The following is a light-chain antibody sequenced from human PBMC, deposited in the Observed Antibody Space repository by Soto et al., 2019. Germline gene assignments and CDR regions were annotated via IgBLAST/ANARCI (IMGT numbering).Light chain of an antibody. CDR2: TAS. CDR3: HQSYSSLVYT. J-gene: IGKJ2*01. V-gene: IGKV1-39*01. Sequence: DIQMTQSPSSLSASVGDRVTITCRASQNIGTYLNWYQQKPGKAPTVLIYTASTLQSGVPSRFSGSGSGTDFTLTINSLQPEDSATYYCHQSYSSLVYTLGPGTKVDIK. CDR1: QNIGTY.